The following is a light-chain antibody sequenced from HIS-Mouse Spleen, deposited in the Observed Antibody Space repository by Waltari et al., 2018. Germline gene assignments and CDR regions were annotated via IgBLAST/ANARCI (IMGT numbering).Light chain of an antibody. CDR3: YSTDSSGNHRV. Sequence: YELTQPPSVSVSPGQTARLTCSGDALPKKYAYWYQQKSGQAPVLVIYEDSKRPSGIPERFSGSSSGTMATLTISGAQVEDEADYYCYSTDSSGNHRVFGGGTKLTVL. J-gene: IGLJ2*01. CDR1: ALPKKY. CDR2: EDS. V-gene: IGLV3-10*01.